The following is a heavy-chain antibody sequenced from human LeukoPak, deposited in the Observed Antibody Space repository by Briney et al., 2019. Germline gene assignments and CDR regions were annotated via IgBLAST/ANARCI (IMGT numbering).Heavy chain of an antibody. Sequence: GGSLRLSCAASGFTFSSYAMSWVRQAPGNGLEWVSAISGSGGSTYYADSVKGRFTISRDNSKNTLYLQMNSLRAEDTAVYYCAKLASGHSSSWYEDYWGQGTLVTVSS. CDR1: GFTFSSYA. D-gene: IGHD6-13*01. CDR2: ISGSGGST. J-gene: IGHJ4*02. V-gene: IGHV3-23*01. CDR3: AKLASGHSSSWYEDY.